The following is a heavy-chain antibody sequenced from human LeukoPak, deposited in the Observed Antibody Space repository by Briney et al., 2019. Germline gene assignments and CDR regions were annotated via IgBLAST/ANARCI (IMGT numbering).Heavy chain of an antibody. CDR2: IHRDGATT. CDR3: ARRGEYADY. Sequence: GGALRHSSVASGFTLSSYWMHWVRPAPGKGLVWVSRIHRDGATTNNTCSLKGGFTLSTDNTTKTLYMQMNRPRAVDTAVYYCARRGEYADYCGQGTLVTVSS. D-gene: IGHD4-17*01. V-gene: IGHV3-74*01. J-gene: IGHJ4*02. CDR1: GFTLSSYW.